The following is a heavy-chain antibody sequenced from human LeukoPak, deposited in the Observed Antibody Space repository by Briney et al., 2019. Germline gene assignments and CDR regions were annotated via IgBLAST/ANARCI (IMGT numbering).Heavy chain of an antibody. CDR3: ARDHSFPEEGIAVAAVDY. CDR1: GFTFSSYS. CDR2: ISSSSSTI. D-gene: IGHD6-19*01. J-gene: IGHJ4*02. V-gene: IGHV3-48*01. Sequence: GGSLRLSCAASGFTFSSYSMNWVRQAPGKGLEWVSYISSSSSTIYYADSVKGRFTISRDNAKNSLYLQMNSLRAEDTAVYYCARDHSFPEEGIAVAAVDYWGQGTLVTVSS.